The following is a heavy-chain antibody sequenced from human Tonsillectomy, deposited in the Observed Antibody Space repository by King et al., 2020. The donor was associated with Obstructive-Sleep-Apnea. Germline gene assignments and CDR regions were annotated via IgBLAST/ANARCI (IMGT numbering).Heavy chain of an antibody. Sequence: QLVQSGAEVKKPGSSVKVSCKASGGTFTSYTINWVRQAPGQGLEWMGGIIPIFGTANYAQRFQGRVTITADESTSTAYMELNSLRSEDTAVYYCASTRYEGNSGRRDYWGQGTLVTVSS. J-gene: IGHJ4*02. CDR2: IIPIFGTA. D-gene: IGHD4-23*01. CDR1: GGTFTSYT. CDR3: ASTRYEGNSGRRDY. V-gene: IGHV1-69*12.